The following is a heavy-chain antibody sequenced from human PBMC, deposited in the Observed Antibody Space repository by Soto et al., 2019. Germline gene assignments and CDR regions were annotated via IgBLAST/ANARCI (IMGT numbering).Heavy chain of an antibody. D-gene: IGHD3-16*02. J-gene: IGHJ6*03. CDR3: ARELRLGELSLYYYYYMDV. CDR2: TYYRSKWYN. CDR1: GDSVSSNSAA. V-gene: IGHV6-1*01. Sequence: SQTLSLTCAISGDSVSSNSAAWNWIRQSPSRGLEWLGRTYYRSKWYNDYAVSVKSRITINPDTSKNQFSLQLNSVTPEDTAVYYCARELRLGELSLYYYYYMDVWGKGTTVTVSS.